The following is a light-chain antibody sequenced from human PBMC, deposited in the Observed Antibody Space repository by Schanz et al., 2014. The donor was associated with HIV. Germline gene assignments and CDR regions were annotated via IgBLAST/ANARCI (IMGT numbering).Light chain of an antibody. CDR2: NDN. J-gene: IGLJ1*01. CDR1: RSNIGSRT. CDR3: ASYTHTDAFV. Sequence: QSVLTQPPSASGTPGQRVTITCSGSRSNIGSRTVDWYYQFPGTAPRLLIHNDNQRPSGVPGRFSDSKSGTSAPLAISVLQSEDEPYYNCASYTHTDAFVFGTGTMLTVV. V-gene: IGLV1-44*01.